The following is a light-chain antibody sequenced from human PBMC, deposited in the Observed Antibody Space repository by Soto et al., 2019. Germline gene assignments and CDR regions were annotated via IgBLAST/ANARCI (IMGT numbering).Light chain of an antibody. CDR1: HDINTW. Sequence: GARVTITCRASHDINTWLAWYQQKPGKAPKLLIFTASHLESEVPSRFSGSGSGTEFTLTISSLQPDDSATYYCQHYNTYPYTFGQGTKLEIK. V-gene: IGKV1-5*03. J-gene: IGKJ2*01. CDR3: QHYNTYPYT. CDR2: TAS.